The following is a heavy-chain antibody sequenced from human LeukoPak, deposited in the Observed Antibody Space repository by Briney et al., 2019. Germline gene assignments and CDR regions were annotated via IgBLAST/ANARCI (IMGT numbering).Heavy chain of an antibody. CDR1: GFPLSNYW. CDR3: ARDFPVAGTYYFDY. J-gene: IGHJ4*02. Sequence: GGSLTLSCAASGFPLSNYWMHWVRQAPEKGLVCVSRINSDGSGSNYADSVKGRFTISRDNAKNKLYLQMNSLRAEDSALYYCARDFPVAGTYYFDYWGQGTLVSVSS. D-gene: IGHD6-19*01. CDR2: INSDGSGS. V-gene: IGHV3-74*01.